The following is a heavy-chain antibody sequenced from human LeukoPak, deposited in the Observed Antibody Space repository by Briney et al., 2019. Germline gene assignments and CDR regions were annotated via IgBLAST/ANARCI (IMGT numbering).Heavy chain of an antibody. V-gene: IGHV4-61*05. CDR2: IYYSGST. Sequence: PSETLSLTCTVSGGSISSSSYYWGWIRQPPGKGLEWIGYIYYSGSTNYNPSLKSRVTISVDTSKNQFSLKLSSVTAADTAVYYCARVTYGMTTLPSPYYYYYMDVWGKGTTVTISS. J-gene: IGHJ6*03. D-gene: IGHD4-17*01. CDR3: ARVTYGMTTLPSPYYYYYMDV. CDR1: GGSISSSSYY.